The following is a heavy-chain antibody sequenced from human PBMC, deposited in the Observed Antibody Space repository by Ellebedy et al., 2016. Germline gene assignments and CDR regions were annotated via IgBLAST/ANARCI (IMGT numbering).Heavy chain of an antibody. D-gene: IGHD2-15*01. V-gene: IGHV3-53*01. CDR1: GFTVSRNY. Sequence: GGSLRLSCAASGFTVSRNYMSWVRQAPGKGLEWVSSIYNDGRTYYADSVKGRLNISRDTSKNTLDLQMSSLRAEDTALYYCAREGLHCNGGTCMFYFDHWGQGALVTVSS. CDR2: IYNDGRT. J-gene: IGHJ4*02. CDR3: AREGLHCNGGTCMFYFDH.